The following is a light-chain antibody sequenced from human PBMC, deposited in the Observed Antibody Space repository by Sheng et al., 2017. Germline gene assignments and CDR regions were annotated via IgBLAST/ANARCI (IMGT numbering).Light chain of an antibody. CDR3: QQYGSSPYT. V-gene: IGKV3-20*01. CDR1: QIFSSSQ. J-gene: IGKJ2*01. Sequence: EIVMTQSPATLSVSPGERATLSCRASQIFSSSQLAWYQQKPGQAPRLLIYGASSRATGIPDRFSGSGSGTDFTLTISRLEPEDFAVYYCQQYGSSPYTFGQGTKLEMK. CDR2: GAS.